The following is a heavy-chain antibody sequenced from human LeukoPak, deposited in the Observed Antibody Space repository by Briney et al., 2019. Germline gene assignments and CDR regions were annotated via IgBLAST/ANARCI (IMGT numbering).Heavy chain of an antibody. D-gene: IGHD3-16*01. CDR2: IHYSGST. CDR3: ARDLRAAY. Sequence: SETLSLTKTVAEANSIDVDGTRNRQPPGKGLEWIAYIHYSGSTNCNPSLKSRVTISVDMSKNQFSLKLSSVTAADTAVYYCARDLRAAYWGQGTLVTVSS. V-gene: IGHV4-59*01. CDR1: EANSIDVD. J-gene: IGHJ4*02.